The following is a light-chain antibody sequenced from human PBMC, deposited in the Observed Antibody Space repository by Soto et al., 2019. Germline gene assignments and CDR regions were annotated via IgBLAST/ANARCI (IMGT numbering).Light chain of an antibody. V-gene: IGLV1-40*01. Sequence: QSVLTQPPSVSGAPGQRVTISCTGRSFDLGAGYDVHWYQQLPGTAPKAVIYRNNNRPSGVPDRFSGSKSGTSASLAITGLQPEDEAEYCCQSYDIRLSAVGFGGGSKVTVL. J-gene: IGLJ2*01. CDR2: RNN. CDR3: QSYDIRLSAVG. CDR1: SFDLGAGYD.